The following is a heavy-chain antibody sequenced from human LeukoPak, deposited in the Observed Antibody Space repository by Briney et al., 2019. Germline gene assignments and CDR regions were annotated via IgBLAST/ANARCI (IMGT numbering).Heavy chain of an antibody. D-gene: IGHD3-16*02. CDR1: GGTFSSYA. J-gene: IGHJ5*02. Sequence: GASVKVSCKASGGTFSSYAISWVRQAPGQGLEWMGGIIPILGTANYAQKFQGRVTITADESTSTAYMELSSLRSEDTAVYYCARDLMITFGGVIVSWFDPWGQGTLVTVSS. CDR3: ARDLMITFGGVIVSWFDP. CDR2: IIPILGTA. V-gene: IGHV1-69*13.